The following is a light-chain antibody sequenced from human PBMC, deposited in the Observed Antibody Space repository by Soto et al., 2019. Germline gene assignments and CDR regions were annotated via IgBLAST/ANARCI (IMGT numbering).Light chain of an antibody. Sequence: QSVLTQPASGSGSPGQSITISCTGTSSDVGGYNYVSWYQQHPGKAPKLMIYDVSNRPSGVSNRLSGSKSGNTASLTISGLQAEDETDYYSSSYTSSSLGVFGTGTKVTVL. CDR3: SSYTSSSLGV. J-gene: IGLJ1*01. CDR2: DVS. V-gene: IGLV2-14*01. CDR1: SSDVGGYNY.